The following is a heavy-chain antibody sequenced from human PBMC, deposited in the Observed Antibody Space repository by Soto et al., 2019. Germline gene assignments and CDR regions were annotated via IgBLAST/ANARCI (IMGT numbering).Heavy chain of an antibody. V-gene: IGHV4-4*07. CDR1: CGSIISYY. J-gene: IGHJ4*02. CDR3: AREVVAWTTYFDY. CDR2: IYTSGST. D-gene: IGHD3-22*01. Sequence: SETLSLTCTFSCGSIISYYWSWIRQPAGKGLEWIGRIYTSGSTNYNPSLKSRVTMSVDTSKNQFSLKLSSVTAADTAVYYCAREVVAWTTYFDYWGQGTLVTVSS.